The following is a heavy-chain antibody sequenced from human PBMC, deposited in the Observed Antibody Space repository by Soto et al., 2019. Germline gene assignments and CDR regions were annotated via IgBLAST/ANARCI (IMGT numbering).Heavy chain of an antibody. D-gene: IGHD3-3*01. Sequence: LSLTCTVSGGSISSYYWSWIRQTPGKGLEWIGYIYYSGSTNYNPSLKSRVTISVDTSKNQFSLKLSSVTAADTAVYYCARDIFGYFDYWGQGTLVTVSS. CDR2: IYYSGST. CDR3: ARDIFGYFDY. CDR1: GGSISSYY. J-gene: IGHJ4*02. V-gene: IGHV4-59*01.